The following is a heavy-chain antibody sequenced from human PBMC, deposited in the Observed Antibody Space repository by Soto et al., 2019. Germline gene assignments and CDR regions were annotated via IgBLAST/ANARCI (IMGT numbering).Heavy chain of an antibody. D-gene: IGHD6-19*01. CDR3: AGDRAVAGNGPQSY. CDR2: IWYDGSNK. J-gene: IGHJ4*02. V-gene: IGHV3-33*01. Sequence: PGGSLRLSCAASGFTFSSYGMHWVRQAPGKGLEWVAVIWYDGSNKYYADSVKGRFTISRDNSKNTLYLQMNSLRAEDTAVYYCAGDRAVAGNGPQSYWGQGTLVTGSS. CDR1: GFTFSSYG.